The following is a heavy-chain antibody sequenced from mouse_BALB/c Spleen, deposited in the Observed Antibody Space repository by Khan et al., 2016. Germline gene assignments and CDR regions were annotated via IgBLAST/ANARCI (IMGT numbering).Heavy chain of an antibody. D-gene: IGHD1-1*01. CDR3: ARYRYYYGSSRYFDV. Sequence: QIQLVQSGPELKKPGKTVKISCKASGYTFTNYGMNWVKQAPGKGLKWMGWINTYSGESTYADDFKGRFAFSLETSANHAYLQINNLKNEDTATYFCARYRYYYGSSRYFDVWGAGTTVTVAS. CDR1: GYTFTNYG. CDR2: INTYSGES. V-gene: IGHV9-3-1*01. J-gene: IGHJ1*01.